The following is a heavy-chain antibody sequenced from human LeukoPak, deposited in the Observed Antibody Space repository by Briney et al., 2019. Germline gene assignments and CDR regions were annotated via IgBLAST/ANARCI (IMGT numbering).Heavy chain of an antibody. Sequence: GSLTLSCVASGFTLSNNYMRWVRLAPGAALVWVSIIDSGGSTYYTDSVKGRFTNSRDNSKNTLYRQMNSLRAEETAMYYCARDLAGYNRFDWWGQGTLVTVSS. CDR2: IDSGGST. CDR1: GFTLSNNY. V-gene: IGHV3-66*01. D-gene: IGHD5-24*01. J-gene: IGHJ4*02. CDR3: ARDLAGYNRFDW.